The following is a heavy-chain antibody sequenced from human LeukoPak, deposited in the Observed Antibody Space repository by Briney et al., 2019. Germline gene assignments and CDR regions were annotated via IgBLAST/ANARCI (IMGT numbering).Heavy chain of an antibody. Sequence: GGSLRLSCAASGFKFSSNWMSWVRQAPGKGLEWVANIKQDGSEKYYVDSVKGRFTISRDNAKNSLYLQMNSLRAEDTAVYYCARQRGSGCLDYWGQGTLVTVSS. CDR3: ARQRGSGCLDY. V-gene: IGHV3-7*01. CDR2: IKQDGSEK. J-gene: IGHJ4*02. D-gene: IGHD6-19*01. CDR1: GFKFSSNW.